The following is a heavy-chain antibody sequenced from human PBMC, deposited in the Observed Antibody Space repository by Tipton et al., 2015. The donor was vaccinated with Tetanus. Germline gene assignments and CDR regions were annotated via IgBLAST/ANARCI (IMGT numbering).Heavy chain of an antibody. V-gene: IGHV4-59*01. D-gene: IGHD1-26*01. CDR1: GGSLSSYY. Sequence: TLSLTCTVSGGSLSSYYWSWIRQPPGEGLEWIGDISHRGSTNYNPSLKSRVTMSVDTSKNQFSLRLSSVAAADTAVYYCAKEVSGVDYGMDVWGQGTTVTVSS. CDR3: AKEVSGVDYGMDV. J-gene: IGHJ6*02. CDR2: ISHRGST.